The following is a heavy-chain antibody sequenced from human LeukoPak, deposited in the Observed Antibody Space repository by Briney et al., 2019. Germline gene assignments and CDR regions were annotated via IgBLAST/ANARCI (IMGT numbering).Heavy chain of an antibody. CDR2: IYYSGST. CDR1: GGSISSSSHY. D-gene: IGHD3-22*01. V-gene: IGHV4-39*01. CDR3: ARHLSPYYYDSSGSIDY. Sequence: SETLSLTCTVSGGSISSSSHYWGWIRQPPGKGLEWIGSIYYSGSTYYNPSLKSRVTISVDTSKNQFSLKLSSVTAADTAVYYCARHLSPYYYDSSGSIDYWGQGTLVTVSS. J-gene: IGHJ4*02.